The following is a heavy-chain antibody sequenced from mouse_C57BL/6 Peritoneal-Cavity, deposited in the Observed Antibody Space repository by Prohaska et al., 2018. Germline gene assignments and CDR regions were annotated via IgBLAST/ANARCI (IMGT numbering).Heavy chain of an antibody. D-gene: IGHD2-1*01. CDR1: GYTFTSYW. V-gene: IGHV1-61*01. CDR2: IYPSDSET. CDR3: GCNYDAMDY. J-gene: IGHJ4*01. Sequence: QVQLQQPGAELVRPGSSVKLSCKASGYTFTSYWMDWVKQRPGQGLEWIGNIYPSDSETHYNQKFKDKATLTVDKSASTADMQLSSLTSEDCGVYDCGCNYDAMDYWGHGTSVTVSS.